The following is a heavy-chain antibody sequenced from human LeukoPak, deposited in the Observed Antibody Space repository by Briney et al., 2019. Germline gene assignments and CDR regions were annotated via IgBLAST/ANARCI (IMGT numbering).Heavy chain of an antibody. J-gene: IGHJ5*02. D-gene: IGHD3-10*01. Sequence: GGSLRLSCAASGFTFRNAWMSWVRQAPGKGLEWVGRIKSKTDGGTTDYAAPVKGRFTISRDDSKNTLYLQMNSLKTEDTAVYYCTTRFRAMVRGVITNNWFDPWGQGTLVTVSS. CDR1: GFTFRNAW. CDR2: IKSKTDGGTT. V-gene: IGHV3-15*01. CDR3: TTRFRAMVRGVITNNWFDP.